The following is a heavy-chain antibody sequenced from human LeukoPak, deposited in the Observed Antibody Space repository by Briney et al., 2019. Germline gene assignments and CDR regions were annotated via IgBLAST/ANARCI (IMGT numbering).Heavy chain of an antibody. CDR2: IYYSGIT. D-gene: IGHD1-26*01. V-gene: IGHV4-59*04. CDR1: GGSISSYY. Sequence: PSETLSLTCTVSGGSISSYYWSWIRQPPGKGLEWIGYIYYSGITYYNPSLKSRVTISVDTSKNQFSLKLSSVTAADTAVYYCARSGSYSFWFDPWGQGTLVTVSS. J-gene: IGHJ5*02. CDR3: ARSGSYSFWFDP.